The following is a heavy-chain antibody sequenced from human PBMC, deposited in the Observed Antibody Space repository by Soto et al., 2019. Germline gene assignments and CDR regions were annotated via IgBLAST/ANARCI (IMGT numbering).Heavy chain of an antibody. D-gene: IGHD3-3*01. J-gene: IGHJ5*02. Sequence: EVQLVESGGGLVKPGGSLRLSCAASGFTFSNAVMSWARQAPGKGLEWVGRIKSKTDGGTTDYAAPVKGRFTISRDDSKNTLYLQMNSLKTEDPAVYYCTKGLTTLGVVIDPWGQGTLVTVSS. V-gene: IGHV3-15*01. CDR3: TKGLTTLGVVIDP. CDR2: IKSKTDGGTT. CDR1: GFTFSNAV.